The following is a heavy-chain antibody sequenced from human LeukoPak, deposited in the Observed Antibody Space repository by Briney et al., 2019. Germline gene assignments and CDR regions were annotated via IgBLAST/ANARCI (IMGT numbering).Heavy chain of an antibody. Sequence: GASVKVSCKASGYTFINYDIHWVRQATGQGLEWMGWMNPHSDNTAYAQKFQGRVTMTRNTSISTAYMELTSLRSEDTAVYYCARGRTTLVRTIGGMDVWGQGTTVTVSS. V-gene: IGHV1-8*01. CDR2: MNPHSDNT. D-gene: IGHD3-10*01. CDR3: ARGRTTLVRTIGGMDV. J-gene: IGHJ6*02. CDR1: GYTFINYD.